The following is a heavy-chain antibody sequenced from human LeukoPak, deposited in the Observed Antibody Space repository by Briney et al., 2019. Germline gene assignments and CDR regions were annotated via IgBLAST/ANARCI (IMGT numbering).Heavy chain of an antibody. V-gene: IGHV1-2*02. CDR2: INPNSGGT. CDR3: ARSRETGGTQRYCSGGSCYSVAVYFDY. D-gene: IGHD2-15*01. J-gene: IGHJ4*02. CDR1: GYTFTGYY. Sequence: ASVKVSCKASGYTFTGYYMHWVRQAPGQGLEWMGWINPNSGGTNYAQKFQGRVTMTRDTSISTAYMELSRLRSDDTAVYYCARSRETGGTQRYCSGGSCYSVAVYFDYWGQGTLVTVSS.